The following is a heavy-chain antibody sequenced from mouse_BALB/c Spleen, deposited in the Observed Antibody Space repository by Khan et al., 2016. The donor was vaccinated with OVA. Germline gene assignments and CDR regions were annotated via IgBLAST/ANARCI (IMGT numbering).Heavy chain of an antibody. D-gene: IGHD1-2*01. CDR1: GYTFTDYI. CDR2: IYPHNGDT. CDR3: VRSGYGSFAY. V-gene: IGHV1S29*02. J-gene: IGHJ3*01. Sequence: VQLQQSGPEQVKPGASVRISCRASGYTFTDYIMDWVKQSHGKSLEWIGYIYPHNGDTGYNQKFKTKVTLTVDTSSSTASMDLRSLTSEDSAVYYCVRSGYGSFAYWGQGTLVTVSA.